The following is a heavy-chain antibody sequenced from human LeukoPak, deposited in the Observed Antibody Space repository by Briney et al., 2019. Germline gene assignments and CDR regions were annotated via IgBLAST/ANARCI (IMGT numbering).Heavy chain of an antibody. V-gene: IGHV3-11*01. CDR2: ISSRGNTI. J-gene: IGHJ4*02. CDR3: ARVKYYYDSSGYYEYYFDY. Sequence: GGSLRLSCAASGFTFSDYYMIWIRQAPGKGLEGVSYISSRGNTIYYADSVKGRFNISRDTAKNSLYLQMNSLRAEDTAVYFCARVKYYYDSSGYYEYYFDYWGQGTLVTVSS. D-gene: IGHD3-22*01. CDR1: GFTFSDYY.